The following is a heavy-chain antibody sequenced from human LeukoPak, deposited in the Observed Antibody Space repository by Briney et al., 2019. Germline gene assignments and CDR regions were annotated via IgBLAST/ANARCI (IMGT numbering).Heavy chain of an antibody. V-gene: IGHV3-74*01. CDR1: GFTFTTYW. Sequence: PGGSLRLSCAASGFTFTTYWMHWVRQAPGKGLVWVSHINSDGSITSYADSVKGRFTISRDNAKNTLYLQMNSLRAEDTAVYYCARGQTNIRSGSFDYWGQGTLVTVSS. CDR3: ARGQTNIRSGSFDY. CDR2: INSDGSIT. D-gene: IGHD1-26*01. J-gene: IGHJ4*02.